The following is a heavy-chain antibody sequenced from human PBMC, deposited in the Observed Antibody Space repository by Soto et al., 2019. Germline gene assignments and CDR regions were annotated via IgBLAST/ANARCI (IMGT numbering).Heavy chain of an antibody. CDR1: GYSFTSYW. D-gene: IGHD6-19*01. J-gene: IGHJ3*02. Sequence: SLKISCKGSGYSFTSYWIGWVRQMPGKGLEWMGIIYPGDSDTRYSPSFQGQVTISADKSISTAYLQWSSLKASDTAMYYCARLRVAVAGDDAFDIWGQGTMVTVSS. CDR2: IYPGDSDT. V-gene: IGHV5-51*01. CDR3: ARLRVAVAGDDAFDI.